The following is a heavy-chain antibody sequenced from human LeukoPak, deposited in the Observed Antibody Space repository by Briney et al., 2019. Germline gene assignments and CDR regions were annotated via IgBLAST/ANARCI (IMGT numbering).Heavy chain of an antibody. CDR2: VNPNSGDT. J-gene: IGHJ4*02. D-gene: IGHD3-22*01. Sequence: ASVKVSCKASGYIFTGYYMHWVRQAPGQGLEWMGWVNPNSGDTNYAQKFQGRVTMTRDTSISTAYMELSRLRSDDTAVYYCARGHTHTYYYDSSGYSDLDYWGQGTLVTVSS. CDR1: GYIFTGYY. CDR3: ARGHTHTYYYDSSGYSDLDY. V-gene: IGHV1-2*02.